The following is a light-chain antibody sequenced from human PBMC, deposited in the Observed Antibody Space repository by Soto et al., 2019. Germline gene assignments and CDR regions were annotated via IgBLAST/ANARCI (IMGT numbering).Light chain of an antibody. CDR2: GAS. J-gene: IGKJ1*01. V-gene: IGKV3-20*01. Sequence: ENVLTQFPGTLSLSPGERATLSCRASQSVSSNLAWYQQKPGQAPRLLIYGASNRATGIPDRFSGSGSGTDFTLTISRLEPEDFAVYYCQQYGSSGTFGQGTKVDIK. CDR3: QQYGSSGT. CDR1: QSVSSN.